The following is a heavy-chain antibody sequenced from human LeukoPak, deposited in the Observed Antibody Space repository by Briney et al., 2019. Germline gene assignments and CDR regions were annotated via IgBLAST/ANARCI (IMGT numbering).Heavy chain of an antibody. CDR1: GGSISSGGYY. CDR3: ARGPDTVTTATLDN. J-gene: IGHJ4*02. Sequence: PSETLSLTCTVSGGSISSGGYYWGWVRQPPGKGLDWIGSIFYIGSTQYTQYNPSLKSRVTISADTSKNQFSLKLRSVTAADTAVYYCARGPDTVTTATLDNWGQGTLVTVSS. D-gene: IGHD4-17*01. V-gene: IGHV4-39*07. CDR2: IFYIGST.